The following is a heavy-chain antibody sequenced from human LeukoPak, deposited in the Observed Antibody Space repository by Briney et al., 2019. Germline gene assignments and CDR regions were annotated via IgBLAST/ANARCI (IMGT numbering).Heavy chain of an antibody. CDR1: GDIVSSNSVT. J-gene: IGHJ5*02. V-gene: IGHV6-1*01. CDR2: TYYRSTCYN. CDR3: ARRLTQYDCFDP. D-gene: IGHD2-2*01. Sequence: SQTLSLTCAISGDIVSSNSVTWNWIRQSPSGGLEWLGRTYYRSTCYNDYAVSVRGRITVNPDTSKNQFSLHLNSVTPEDTAVYYCARRLTQYDCFDPWGQGILVTVSS.